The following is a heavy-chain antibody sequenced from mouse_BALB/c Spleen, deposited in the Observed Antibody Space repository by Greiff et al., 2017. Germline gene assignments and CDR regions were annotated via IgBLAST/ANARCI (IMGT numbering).Heavy chain of an antibody. V-gene: IGHV2-4-1*01. D-gene: IGHD2-1*01. CDR3: ARIYYSGYAMDY. Sequence: VQLQESGPGLVQPSQSLSITCTVSGFSLTSYGVHWVRQSPGKGLEWLGVIWSGGSTDYNAAFISRLSISKDNSKSQVFFKMNSLQADDTAIYYCARIYYSGYAMDYWGQGTSVTVSS. J-gene: IGHJ4*01. CDR1: GFSLTSYG. CDR2: IWSGGST.